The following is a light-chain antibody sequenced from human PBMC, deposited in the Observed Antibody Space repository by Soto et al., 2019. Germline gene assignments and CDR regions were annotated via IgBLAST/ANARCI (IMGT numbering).Light chain of an antibody. V-gene: IGLV3-21*02. CDR3: QVWDSSSDHYV. J-gene: IGLJ1*01. CDR1: NIGSKS. Sequence: SYELTQPPSVSVAPGQTARITWGGNNIGSKSVPWYQQKPGQAPVLVVYDDSDRPSGIPERFSGSNSGNTATLTIRRVEAGDEADYYCQVWDSSSDHYVFGTGTKVTVL. CDR2: DDS.